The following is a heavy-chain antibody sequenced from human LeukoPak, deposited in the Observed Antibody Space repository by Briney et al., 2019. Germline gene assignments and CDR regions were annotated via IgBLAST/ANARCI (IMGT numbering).Heavy chain of an antibody. Sequence: GGSLRLSCAASGFTFSSYGMHWVRQAPGKGLEWVAVISYDGSNKYYADSVKGRFTISRDNSKNTLYLQMNSLRAEDTAVYYCAKDPTRVMVRGVLSFFDYWGQGTLVTVSS. CDR1: GFTFSSYG. V-gene: IGHV3-30*18. D-gene: IGHD3-10*01. CDR2: ISYDGSNK. J-gene: IGHJ4*02. CDR3: AKDPTRVMVRGVLSFFDY.